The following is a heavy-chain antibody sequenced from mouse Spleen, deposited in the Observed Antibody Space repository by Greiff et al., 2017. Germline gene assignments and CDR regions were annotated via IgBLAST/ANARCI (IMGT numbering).Heavy chain of an antibody. Sequence: EVKLVESGGGLVQPGGSRKLSCAASGFTFSSFGMHWVRQAPEKGLEWVAYISSGSSTIYYADTVKGRFTISRDNPKNTLFLQMTSLRSEDTAMYYCARWCPHYAMDYWGQGTSVTVSS. CDR2: ISSGSSTI. CDR1: GFTFSSFG. V-gene: IGHV5-17*02. J-gene: IGHJ4*01. CDR3: ARWCPHYAMDY. D-gene: IGHD1-1*02.